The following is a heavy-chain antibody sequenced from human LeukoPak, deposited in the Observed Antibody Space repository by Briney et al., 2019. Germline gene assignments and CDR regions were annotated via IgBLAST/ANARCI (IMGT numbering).Heavy chain of an antibody. D-gene: IGHD2-15*01. Sequence: ASVKVSCKASGYTFTSYFMHWVRQAPGQGLEWMGIINPSGGSTSYAQKFQGRVTMTRDTSTTTVYMELSSLRSEDTAVYYCARDEYCSGGSCYSGWFDPWGQGTLVTVSS. J-gene: IGHJ5*02. CDR2: INPSGGST. CDR3: ARDEYCSGGSCYSGWFDP. CDR1: GYTFTSYF. V-gene: IGHV1-46*01.